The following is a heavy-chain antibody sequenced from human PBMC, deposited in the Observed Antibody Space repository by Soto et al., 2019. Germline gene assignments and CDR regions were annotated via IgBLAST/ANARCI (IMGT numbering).Heavy chain of an antibody. CDR2: INPNSGGT. CDR3: ARAGQFWSGYYFAFDI. CDR1: GYTFTGYY. D-gene: IGHD3-3*02. J-gene: IGHJ3*02. Sequence: ASVKVSCKASGYTFTGYYMHWVRQAPGQGLEWMGWINPNSGGTNYAQKFQGWVTMARDTSISTAYMELSRLRSDDTAVYYCARAGQFWSGYYFAFDIWGQGTMVTVSS. V-gene: IGHV1-2*04.